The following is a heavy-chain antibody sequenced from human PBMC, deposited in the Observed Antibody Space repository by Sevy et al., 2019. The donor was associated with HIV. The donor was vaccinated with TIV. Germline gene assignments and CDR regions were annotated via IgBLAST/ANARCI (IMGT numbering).Heavy chain of an antibody. D-gene: IGHD5-18*01. J-gene: IGHJ4*02. CDR3: VKDYTAMVRSVDY. CDR2: ISWNSGSI. Sequence: GGSLRLSCAASGFTFDDYAMHWVRQAPGKGVEWVSGISWNSGSIGYADSVKGRFTISRDNAKNSLYLQMNSLRAEDTALYYCVKDYTAMVRSVDYWGQGTLVTVSS. CDR1: GFTFDDYA. V-gene: IGHV3-9*01.